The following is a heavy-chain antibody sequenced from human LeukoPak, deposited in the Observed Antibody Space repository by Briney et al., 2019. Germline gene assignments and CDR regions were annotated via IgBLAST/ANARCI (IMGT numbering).Heavy chain of an antibody. CDR2: ISGSGATT. CDR3: AKDSRYGYRWDYDY. CDR1: GFTFSSYG. V-gene: IGHV3-23*01. J-gene: IGHJ4*02. Sequence: PGGTLRLSCAASGFTFSSYGMSWVRQAPGKGLEWVSTISGSGATTYYADSVNGRFTISRDNSKNTLYLQMNSLRAGDTAVYYCAKDSRYGYRWDYDYWGQGTPVTVSS. D-gene: IGHD5-18*01.